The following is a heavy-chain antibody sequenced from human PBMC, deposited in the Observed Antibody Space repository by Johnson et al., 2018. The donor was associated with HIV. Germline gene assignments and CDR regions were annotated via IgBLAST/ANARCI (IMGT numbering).Heavy chain of an antibody. CDR1: GFTFSSYG. Sequence: QVQLVESGGGVVQPGGSLRLSCAASGFTFSSYGMHWVRQAPGKGLEWVAFIRYDGSNKYYADSVNGLFTISRDNSKNPRYLQMNSLRAEDTAVYYCSKDRLCGVRNDAFDIWGQGTMVTVSS. V-gene: IGHV3-30*02. CDR2: IRYDGSNK. CDR3: SKDRLCGVRNDAFDI. J-gene: IGHJ3*02. D-gene: IGHD1-26*01.